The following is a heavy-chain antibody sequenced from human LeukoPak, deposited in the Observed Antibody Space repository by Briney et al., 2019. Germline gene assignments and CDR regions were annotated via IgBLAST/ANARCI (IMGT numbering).Heavy chain of an antibody. Sequence: SETLSLTCAVSGGSISSGGYSWSWIRQPPGKGLEWVGYIYHSGSTYYNPSLKSRVTISLDRSNNHISLKLSSVTAADTAGDYCARGSMSIRGPSGADWFDPWGQGTLVTVSS. CDR1: GGSISSGGYS. CDR3: ARGSMSIRGPSGADWFDP. V-gene: IGHV4-30-2*01. D-gene: IGHD2/OR15-2a*01. J-gene: IGHJ5*02. CDR2: IYHSGST.